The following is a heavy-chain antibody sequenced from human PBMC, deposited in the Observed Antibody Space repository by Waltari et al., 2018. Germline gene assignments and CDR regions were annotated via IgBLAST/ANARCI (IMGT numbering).Heavy chain of an antibody. V-gene: IGHV3-23*01. Sequence: EVQLLESGGGLVQPGGSLRLSCAASGFTFSTYVMNWVRQAPGKGLEWVSSMSGRGGIINYADSVKGRFTISRDNSKNTLYLQMNTLRAEDTAVYYCARGSGVDYWGQGTLVTVSS. D-gene: IGHD7-27*01. CDR1: GFTFSTYV. J-gene: IGHJ4*02. CDR3: ARGSGVDY. CDR2: MSGRGGII.